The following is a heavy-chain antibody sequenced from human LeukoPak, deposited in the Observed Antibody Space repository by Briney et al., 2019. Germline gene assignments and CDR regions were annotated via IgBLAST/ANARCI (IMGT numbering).Heavy chain of an antibody. CDR1: GGSITPYY. J-gene: IGHJ4*02. CDR2: VYASGST. CDR3: ARGNRGYETFDY. D-gene: IGHD5-12*01. V-gene: IGHV4-4*07. Sequence: KPSETLSLTCTVSGGSITPYYWSWIRQPAGKGLEWIGRVYASGSTKYSPSLKSRVTMSVDTSKSQVSLNMTSATAADTAVYFCARGNRGYETFDYWGRGALVTVSS.